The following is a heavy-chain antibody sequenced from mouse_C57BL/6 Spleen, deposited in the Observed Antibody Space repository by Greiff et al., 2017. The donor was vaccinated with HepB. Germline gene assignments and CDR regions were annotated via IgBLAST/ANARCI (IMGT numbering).Heavy chain of an antibody. Sequence: EVKVVESEGGLVQPGSSMKLSCTASGFTFSDYYMAWVRQVPEKGLEWVANINYDGSSTYYLDSLKSRFIISRDNAKNILYLQMSSLKSEDTATYYCARELTGPYYYAMDYWGQGTSVTVSS. D-gene: IGHD4-1*01. V-gene: IGHV5-16*01. CDR3: ARELTGPYYYAMDY. CDR1: GFTFSDYY. J-gene: IGHJ4*01. CDR2: INYDGSST.